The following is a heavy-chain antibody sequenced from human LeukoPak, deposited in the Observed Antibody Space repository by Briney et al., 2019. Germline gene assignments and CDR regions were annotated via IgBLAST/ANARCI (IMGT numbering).Heavy chain of an antibody. Sequence: GASVKVSCKTSGYTFTNYYIHWVRQAPGQGLEWMGWISAYNGNTNYAQKLQGRVTMTTDTSTSTAYMELRSLRSDDTAVYYCARVYYDSSGSPSDYWGQGTLVTVSS. CDR2: ISAYNGNT. D-gene: IGHD3-22*01. V-gene: IGHV1-18*04. CDR3: ARVYYDSSGSPSDY. J-gene: IGHJ4*02. CDR1: GYTFTNYY.